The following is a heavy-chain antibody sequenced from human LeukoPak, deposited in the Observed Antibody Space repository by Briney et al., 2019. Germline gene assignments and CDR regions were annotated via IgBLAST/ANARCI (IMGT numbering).Heavy chain of an antibody. CDR1: GGTYSSYA. J-gene: IGHJ3*02. D-gene: IGHD3-22*01. CDR3: ARALGYYDSSAFPDAFDI. CDR2: IIPIFGTA. Sequence: ASVKVSCKASGGTYSSYAISWVRQGPGQGLEWMGGIIPIFGTANYAQKFQGRVTITTDESTSTAYMELSSLRSEDTAVYYCARALGYYDSSAFPDAFDIWGQGTMVTASS. V-gene: IGHV1-69*05.